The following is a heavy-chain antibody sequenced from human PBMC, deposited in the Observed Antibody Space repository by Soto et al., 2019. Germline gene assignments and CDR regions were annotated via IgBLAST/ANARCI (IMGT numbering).Heavy chain of an antibody. CDR2: ISAYNGNT. Sequence: QDQLVQSGVEVKKPGASVKVSCKASGYSFTNYGITGVRQAPGQGFEWMGWISAYNGNTNYAQKFQGRVTMTTDASTSTAYLEWRSLRSDDTAVYYCARDRGVAPPVAGNAHYYYYMDVWGKGTTVTVSS. V-gene: IGHV1-18*01. CDR1: GYSFTNYG. CDR3: ARDRGVAPPVAGNAHYYYYMDV. J-gene: IGHJ6*03. D-gene: IGHD6-19*01.